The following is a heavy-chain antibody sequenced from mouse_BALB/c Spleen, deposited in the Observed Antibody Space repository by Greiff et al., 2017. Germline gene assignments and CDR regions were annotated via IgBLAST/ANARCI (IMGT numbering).Heavy chain of an antibody. V-gene: IGHV5-6-4*01. D-gene: IGHD3-1*01. CDR3: TRDRGYGPWFAY. J-gene: IGHJ3*01. CDR2: ISSGGSYT. CDR1: GFTFSSYT. Sequence: DVKLVESGGGLVKPGGSLKLSCAASGFTFSSYTMSWVRQTPEKRLEWVATISSGGSYTYYPDSVKGRFTITRDNAKNTLYLQMSSLKSEDTAMYYYTRDRGYGPWFAYWGQGTLVTVSA.